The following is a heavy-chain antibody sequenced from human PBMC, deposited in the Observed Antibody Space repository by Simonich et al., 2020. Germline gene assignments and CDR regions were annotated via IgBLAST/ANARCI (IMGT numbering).Heavy chain of an antibody. CDR3: ARNGLVGILKAFDI. CDR1: GYTFTGYY. D-gene: IGHD2-21*01. J-gene: IGHJ3*02. CDR2: IHPNRGGT. Sequence: QVQLVQSGAEVKKPGASVKVSCKASGYTFTGYYMRCVRQAPGQGLEWMGRIHPNRGGTNYAPKFQGRVTMTRDTAISTAYMELSRLRSDDTAVYYCARNGLVGILKAFDIWGQGTMVTVSS. V-gene: IGHV1-2*02.